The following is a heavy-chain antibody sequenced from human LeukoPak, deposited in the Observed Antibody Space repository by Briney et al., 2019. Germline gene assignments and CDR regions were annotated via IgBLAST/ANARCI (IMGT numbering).Heavy chain of an antibody. CDR3: AKGYPDSPGASDI. CDR1: GFTFSSFA. V-gene: IGHV3-30*18. J-gene: IGHJ3*02. CDR2: ISYDGSNK. D-gene: IGHD3-22*01. Sequence: GGSLRLSCAASGFTFSSFAIHWVRQAPGKGLEWVAVISYDGSNKFYADSVKGRFTISRDNSKNTLYLQMNSLRPEDTAVYYCAKGYPDSPGASDIWGQGTMVTVSS.